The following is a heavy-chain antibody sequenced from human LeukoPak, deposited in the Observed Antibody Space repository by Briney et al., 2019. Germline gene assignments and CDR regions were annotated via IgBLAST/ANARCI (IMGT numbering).Heavy chain of an antibody. Sequence: SETLSLTCSVSGGSINSDYWNWIRQPPGKGLEWIGYIYHIGSTYYNPSLKSRVTISVDTSKNQFSLKLSSVTAADTAVYYCARVRITIFGVVTTGAFDIWGQGTMVTVSS. CDR1: GGSINSDY. D-gene: IGHD3-3*01. CDR2: IYHIGST. CDR3: ARVRITIFGVVTTGAFDI. V-gene: IGHV4-59*12. J-gene: IGHJ3*02.